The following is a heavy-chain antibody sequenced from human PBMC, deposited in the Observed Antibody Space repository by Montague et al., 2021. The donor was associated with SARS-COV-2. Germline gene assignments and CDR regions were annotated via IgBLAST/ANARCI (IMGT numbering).Heavy chain of an antibody. D-gene: IGHD4-17*01. CDR2: ISSSGYT. Sequence: SETLSLTCTVSGGSIRSSSFYWGWIRQPPGKGLEWIGSISSSGYTYYNSSLKSRVTIFVDTSKSQFSLKLSSVTAADTAVYYCARDYDDYLDFWGQGNLVTVSS. CDR1: GGSIRSSSFY. V-gene: IGHV4-39*01. J-gene: IGHJ4*02. CDR3: ARDYDDYLDF.